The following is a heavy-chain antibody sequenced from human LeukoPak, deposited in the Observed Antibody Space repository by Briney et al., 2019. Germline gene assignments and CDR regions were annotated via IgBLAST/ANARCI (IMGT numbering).Heavy chain of an antibody. J-gene: IGHJ6*03. V-gene: IGHV4-30-2*01. CDR1: GGSISSGGYY. Sequence: SETLSLTCTVSGGSISSGGYYWSWIRQPPGKGLEWIGYIYHSGSTYYNPSLKSRVTISVDRSKNQFSLKLSSVTAADTAVYYCVVAVPAAILYYYYYMDVWGKGTTVTVSS. CDR3: VVAVPAAILYYYYYMDV. CDR2: IYHSGST. D-gene: IGHD2-2*01.